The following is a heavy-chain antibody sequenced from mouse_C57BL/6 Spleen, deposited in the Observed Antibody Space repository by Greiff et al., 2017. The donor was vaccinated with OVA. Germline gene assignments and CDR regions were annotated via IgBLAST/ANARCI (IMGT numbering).Heavy chain of an antibody. J-gene: IGHJ2*01. CDR3: ARGGLRREYYFDY. CDR2: INPYNGGT. D-gene: IGHD2-4*01. V-gene: IGHV1-19*01. CDR1: GYTFTDYY. Sequence: EVQLQQSGPVLVKPGASVKMSCKASGYTFTDYYMNWVKQSHGKSLEWIGVINPYNGGTSYNQKFKGKATLTVDKSSSTAYMELNSLTSEDSAVYYCARGGLRREYYFDYWGQGTTLTVSS.